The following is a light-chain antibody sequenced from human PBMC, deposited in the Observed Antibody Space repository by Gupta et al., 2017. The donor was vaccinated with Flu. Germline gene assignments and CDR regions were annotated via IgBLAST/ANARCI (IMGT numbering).Light chain of an antibody. CDR1: SGSIAINY. V-gene: IGLV6-57*01. Sequence: FMLTQPHSVSESPGKTVTISCTRSSGSIAINYVQWYQQRPGSSPTTVIYEDNRRPSRVPDRFSGSIDSSSNSASLTISGLKTEDEADYYCQSFDSVNVVFGGGTKLTVL. CDR3: QSFDSVNVV. J-gene: IGLJ2*01. CDR2: EDN.